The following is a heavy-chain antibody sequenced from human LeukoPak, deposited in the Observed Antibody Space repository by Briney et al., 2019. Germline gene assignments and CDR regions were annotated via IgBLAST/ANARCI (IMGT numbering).Heavy chain of an antibody. CDR3: ARIPSTVTTSDAFDI. D-gene: IGHD4-17*01. V-gene: IGHV4-59*08. CDR2: IYYSGST. CDR1: GGSLSSYY. Sequence: SETLSLTCTVSGGSLSSYYWSWIRQPPGKGLEWIGYIYYSGSTDYNPSLRSRVTISVDTSKNQFSLKLSSVTAADTAVYYCARIPSTVTTSDAFDIWGQGTMVTVSS. J-gene: IGHJ3*02.